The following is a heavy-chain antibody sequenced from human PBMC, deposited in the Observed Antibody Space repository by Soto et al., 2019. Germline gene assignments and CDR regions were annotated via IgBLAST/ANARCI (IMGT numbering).Heavy chain of an antibody. Sequence: QITLKESGPTLVKPTQTLTLTCTFSGFSLSTSGVGVGWIRQPPGKALEWLALIYWDDDKRYSPSLKSRLTITKDTSKNQVVLTMTNMDPVDTATYYCAHRRDGGAYGDYALDYWGQGTLVTVSS. V-gene: IGHV2-5*02. D-gene: IGHD4-17*01. CDR3: AHRRDGGAYGDYALDY. J-gene: IGHJ4*02. CDR2: IYWDDDK. CDR1: GFSLSTSGVG.